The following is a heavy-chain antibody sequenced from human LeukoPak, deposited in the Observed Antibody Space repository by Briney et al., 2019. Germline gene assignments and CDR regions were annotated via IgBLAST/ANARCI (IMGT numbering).Heavy chain of an antibody. V-gene: IGHV3-48*03. CDR1: GFTFSSYE. Sequence: GGSLRLSCAASGFTFSSYEMNWVRQAPGKGLEWVSYISSSGSTIYYADSVKGRFTISRDNAKNSLYLQMNSLRAEDTAVYYCAKDGFQLELGTVAFDIWGQGTMVTVSS. CDR3: AKDGFQLELGTVAFDI. D-gene: IGHD1-1*01. J-gene: IGHJ3*02. CDR2: ISSSGSTI.